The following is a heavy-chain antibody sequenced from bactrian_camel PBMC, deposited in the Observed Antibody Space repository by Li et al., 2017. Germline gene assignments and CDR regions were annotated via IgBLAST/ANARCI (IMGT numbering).Heavy chain of an antibody. V-gene: IGHV3S10*01. D-gene: IGHD5*01. Sequence: DVQLVESGGGLVQPGGSLRLSCKASGGSGFTFSDYDMSWVRQAPGKEREGVAFIDTSGGTTYAYSVAGRFTVSRDNAKNTVYLQMNSLKPDDTAVYYCVRVEGDILFGYGVNDWGKGTQVTVS. CDR1: GGSGFTFSDYD. J-gene: IGHJ7*01. CDR2: IDTSGGT.